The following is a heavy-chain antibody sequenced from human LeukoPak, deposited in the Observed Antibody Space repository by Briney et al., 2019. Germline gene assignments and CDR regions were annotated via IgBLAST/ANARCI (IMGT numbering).Heavy chain of an antibody. Sequence: GGSLRLSCAASGFTFSSYWMHWVRQAPGKGLVWVSRINSDGSSTSYADSVKGRFTISRDNAKNTLYLQMNSLRAEDTAVYYCAKDDPFSSPDYWGQGTLVTVSS. CDR2: INSDGSST. CDR1: GFTFSSYW. D-gene: IGHD6-13*01. V-gene: IGHV3-74*01. J-gene: IGHJ4*02. CDR3: AKDDPFSSPDY.